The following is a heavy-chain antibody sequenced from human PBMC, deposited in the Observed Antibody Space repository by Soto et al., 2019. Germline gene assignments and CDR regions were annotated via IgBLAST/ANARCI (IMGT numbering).Heavy chain of an antibody. D-gene: IGHD5-12*01. Sequence: QVQLQESGPGLVKPSETLSLTCTVSGGSVSSGSYYWSWIRQPPGKGLEWIGYIYYSGSTNYNPSLKSRVTISVDTSKNRFSLKLSSVTAADTAVYYCARAGDGYTKPPWYFDLWGRGTLVTVSS. CDR1: GGSVSSGSYY. CDR2: IYYSGST. V-gene: IGHV4-61*01. J-gene: IGHJ2*01. CDR3: ARAGDGYTKPPWYFDL.